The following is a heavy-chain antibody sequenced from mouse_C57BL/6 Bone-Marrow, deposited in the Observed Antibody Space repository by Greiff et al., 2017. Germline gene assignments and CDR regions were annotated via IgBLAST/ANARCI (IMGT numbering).Heavy chain of an antibody. V-gene: IGHV1-85*01. CDR2: IFPGDGST. CDR1: GYTFTSYD. J-gene: IGHJ2*01. Sequence: QVQLQQSGPELVKPGASVKLSCKASGYTFTSYDINWVKQRPGQGLEWIGWIFPGDGSTKYNEKFKGKATLTVDPSSSTAYMELHSLTSEDSAVYFCARPVWDYWGQGTTLTVAS. CDR3: ARPVWDY.